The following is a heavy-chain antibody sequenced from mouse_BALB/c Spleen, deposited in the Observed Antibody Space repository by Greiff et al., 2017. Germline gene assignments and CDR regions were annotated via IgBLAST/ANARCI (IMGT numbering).Heavy chain of an antibody. CDR2: ISSGSSTI. D-gene: IGHD1-1*01. CDR3: ARGGGSSLYWYFDV. Sequence: EVKLMESGGGLVQPGGSRKLSCAASGFTFSSFGMHWVRQAPEKGLEWVAYISSGSSTIYYADTVKGRFTISRDNPKNTLFLQMTSLRSEDTAMYYCARGGGSSLYWYFDVWGAGTTVTVSS. V-gene: IGHV5-17*02. J-gene: IGHJ1*01. CDR1: GFTFSSFG.